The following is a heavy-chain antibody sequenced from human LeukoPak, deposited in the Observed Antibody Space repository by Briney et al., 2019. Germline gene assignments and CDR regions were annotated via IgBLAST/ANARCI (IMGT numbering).Heavy chain of an antibody. CDR3: VKDLNCGGDCYSAAGH. Sequence: PGKSLRLSCAASGFTSSNYVIHWVRQAPGKGLEWVAVISYDGSNKYYVDSVKGRFTISRDNSKNTLFLQMNSLRAEDTAVYYCVKDLNCGGDCYSAAGHWGQGILVTVSS. CDR2: ISYDGSNK. J-gene: IGHJ4*02. D-gene: IGHD2-21*02. CDR1: GFTSSNYV. V-gene: IGHV3-30*18.